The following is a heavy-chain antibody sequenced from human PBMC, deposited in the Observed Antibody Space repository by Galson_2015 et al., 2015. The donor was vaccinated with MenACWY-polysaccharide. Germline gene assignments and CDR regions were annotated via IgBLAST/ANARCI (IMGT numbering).Heavy chain of an antibody. D-gene: IGHD2/OR15-2a*01. CDR2: IRDSGST. V-gene: IGHV4-31*02. Sequence: WIGYIRDSGSTYYSPSLKTRVIISVDTSKNQFSLSLSSVTVADTAVYYCARIPSTGSSFGWFDPWGLGTLVTVSS. J-gene: IGHJ5*02. CDR3: ARIPSTGSSFGWFDP.